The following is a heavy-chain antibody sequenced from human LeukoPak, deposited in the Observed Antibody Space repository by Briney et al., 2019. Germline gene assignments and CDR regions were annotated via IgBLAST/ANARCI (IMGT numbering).Heavy chain of an antibody. D-gene: IGHD3-3*01. V-gene: IGHV1-18*01. J-gene: IGHJ4*02. CDR1: GYTFTSYG. CDR2: FSAYNGNT. CDR3: ARDRGDFWSGYYPSDY. Sequence: GASVKVSCKASGYTFTSYGISWVRQAPGQGLEWMGWFSAYNGNTNYAQKLQGRVTMTTDTSTSTAYMELRSLRSDDTAVYYCARDRGDFWSGYYPSDYWGQGTLVTVSS.